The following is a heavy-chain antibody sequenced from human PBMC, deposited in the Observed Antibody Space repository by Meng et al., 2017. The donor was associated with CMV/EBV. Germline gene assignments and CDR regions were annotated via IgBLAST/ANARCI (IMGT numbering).Heavy chain of an antibody. CDR2: IYTSGST. CDR3: ARDLMNCSSTSCANWFDP. Sequence: QLHLQESGPGLLSPSGTLSLTCTVSGGSISSYYWSWIRQPAGKGLEWIGRIYTSGSTNYNPSLKSRVTMSVDTSKNQFSLKLSSVTAADTAVYYCARDLMNCSSTSCANWFDPWGQGTLVTVSS. V-gene: IGHV4-4*07. J-gene: IGHJ5*02. D-gene: IGHD2-2*01. CDR1: GGSISSYY.